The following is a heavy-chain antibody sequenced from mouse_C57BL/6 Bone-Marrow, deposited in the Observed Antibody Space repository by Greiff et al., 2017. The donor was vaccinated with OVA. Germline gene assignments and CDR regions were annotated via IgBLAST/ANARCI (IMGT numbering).Heavy chain of an antibody. CDR3: ARPLYDYAFYWYFDV. CDR2: ISSGSSTI. CDR1: GFTFSDYG. Sequence: EVNVVESGGGLVKPGGSLKLSCAASGFTFSDYGMHWVRQAPEKGLEWVAYISSGSSTIYYADTVKGRFTISRDNAKNTLFLQMTSLRSEDTAMYYCARPLYDYAFYWYFDVWGTGTTVTVSS. D-gene: IGHD2-4*01. V-gene: IGHV5-17*01. J-gene: IGHJ1*03.